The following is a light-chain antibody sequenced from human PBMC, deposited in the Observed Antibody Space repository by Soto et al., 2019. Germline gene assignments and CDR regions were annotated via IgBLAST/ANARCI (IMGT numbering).Light chain of an antibody. V-gene: IGLV1-40*01. Sequence: QSVLTQPPSVSGAPGQRVTISCTGSSSNIGAGYDVHWYRQLPGTAPKLLIYHNSNRPSGVPDRFSGSKSGTSASLAITGLQAEDEADYYCQSYDSSLSAEVFGGGTKLTVL. J-gene: IGLJ2*01. CDR2: HNS. CDR1: SSNIGAGYD. CDR3: QSYDSSLSAEV.